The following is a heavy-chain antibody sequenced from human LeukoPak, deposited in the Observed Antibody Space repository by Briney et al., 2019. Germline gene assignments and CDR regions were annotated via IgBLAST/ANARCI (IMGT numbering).Heavy chain of an antibody. CDR3: ARVVGAAMRAPFNF. J-gene: IGHJ4*02. V-gene: IGHV3-30*03. Sequence: PGGSLRLSCEASGVTFSRYGLHWVRQDPGKGLEWVALISYDRDHKYYADSVGGRFTICRDNSKNAVYLQMNCVRGEHTAVYYCARVVGAAMRAPFNFWGRGMLVTVSS. D-gene: IGHD1-26*01. CDR1: GVTFSRYG. CDR2: ISYDRDHK.